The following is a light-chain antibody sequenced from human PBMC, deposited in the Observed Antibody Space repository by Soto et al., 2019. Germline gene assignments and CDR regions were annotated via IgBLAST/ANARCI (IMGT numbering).Light chain of an antibody. CDR3: QSYDSSLSSSV. J-gene: IGLJ2*01. CDR2: GGN. Sequence: QSVLTQPPSVSGAPGQRVTISCTGSSSNIGAGFDVHWYQQLPGTAPKLLIYGGNNRPSGVPDRYSGSKSGTSASLAITGHQPEDEADYYCQSYDSSLSSSVFGGGTKVTVL. V-gene: IGLV1-40*01. CDR1: SSNIGAGFD.